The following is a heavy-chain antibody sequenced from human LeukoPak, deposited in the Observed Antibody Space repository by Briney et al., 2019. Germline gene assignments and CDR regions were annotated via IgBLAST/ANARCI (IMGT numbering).Heavy chain of an antibody. CDR1: GYSFTNYK. CDR3: ARATSPIAYDWNS. D-gene: IGHD5-12*01. Sequence: ASVKVSCKASGYSFTNYKIHWLRQAPGQGLQWMGIIDLSGPSVTYAQIFKGRLIVTRDTSTSTVYMQLSSLRSEDSAMYYCARATSPIAYDWNSWGQGTLVTVSS. V-gene: IGHV1-46*01. CDR2: IDLSGPSV. J-gene: IGHJ4*02.